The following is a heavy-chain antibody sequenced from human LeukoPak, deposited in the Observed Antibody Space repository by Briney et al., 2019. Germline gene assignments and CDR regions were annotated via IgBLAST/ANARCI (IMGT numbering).Heavy chain of an antibody. CDR1: GFTFSSYA. CDR2: ISGSGGRT. CDR3: AKAYRGYIYDPFDY. V-gene: IGHV3-23*01. D-gene: IGHD5-18*01. J-gene: IGHJ4*02. Sequence: GGSLRLSCAASGFTFSSYAMSWVRQAPGKGLEWVSAISGSGGRTNHADSVKGRFTISRDNSKNTLYLQMNSLRAEDTAVYFCAKAYRGYIYDPFDYWGQGTLVTVSS.